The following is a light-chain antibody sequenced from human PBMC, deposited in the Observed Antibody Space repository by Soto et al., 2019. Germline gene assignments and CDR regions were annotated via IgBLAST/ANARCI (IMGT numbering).Light chain of an antibody. Sequence: EMDMTQSPAILSVSPGEGATLSCRAAQNIGNSLGWYQQRPGQAPSLLIYGASIRATGVPARFSGSGSGTEFTLTIGSLQPEDSATYYCQYLGAFGQGTKLEIK. V-gene: IGKV3-15*01. CDR2: GAS. J-gene: IGKJ2*01. CDR1: QNIGNS. CDR3: QYLGA.